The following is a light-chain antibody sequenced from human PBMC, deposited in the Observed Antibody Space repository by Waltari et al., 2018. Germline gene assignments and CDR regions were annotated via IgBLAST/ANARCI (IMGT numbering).Light chain of an antibody. CDR3: CSYAGSYTWV. CDR1: SSDVGNYNL. Sequence: QSALTQPASVSGSPGQSITISCTGTSSDVGNYNLVSWYQQSPGKAPKVMIYDDNRRPSGVSDRFSGSKSGNTASLTISGVQAEDEADYYCCSYAGSYTWVFGGGTKLTVL. CDR2: DDN. V-gene: IGLV2-23*01. J-gene: IGLJ3*02.